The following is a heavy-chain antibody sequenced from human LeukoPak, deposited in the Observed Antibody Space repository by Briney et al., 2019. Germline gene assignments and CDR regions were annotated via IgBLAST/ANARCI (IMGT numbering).Heavy chain of an antibody. V-gene: IGHV3-21*01. CDR3: ARDPWRGGFNY. J-gene: IGHJ4*02. Sequence: PGRSRRLSCASSGFTFSSYSMYWVRQAPGKRLEWVSSISSSSSFIYYADSVKGRFTISRDNAKNSLYLQMNSLRAKDTAVYYCARDPWRGGFNYWGQGTPVTVSS. CDR1: GFTFSSYS. CDR2: ISSSSSFI. D-gene: IGHD2-15*01.